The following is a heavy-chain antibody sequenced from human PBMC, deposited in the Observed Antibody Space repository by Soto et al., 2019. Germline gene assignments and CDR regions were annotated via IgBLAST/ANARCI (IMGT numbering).Heavy chain of an antibody. CDR1: GFTFSGYG. Sequence: GGSLRLSCAAAGFTFSGYGMSWVRQAPGKGLEWISAIDDSGVSTYYADSVKGRFTISRDNSKNTLYLQMDSLRAEDTAVYYCAKRVEYSSSTHYFDSWGQGTLVIVSS. CDR3: AKRVEYSSSTHYFDS. J-gene: IGHJ4*02. D-gene: IGHD6-6*01. V-gene: IGHV3-23*01. CDR2: IDDSGVST.